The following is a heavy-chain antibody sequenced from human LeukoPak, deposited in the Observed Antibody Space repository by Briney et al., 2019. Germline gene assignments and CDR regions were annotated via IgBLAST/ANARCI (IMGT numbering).Heavy chain of an antibody. V-gene: IGHV4-30-2*02. CDR1: GGSISSGGYY. CDR3: ARLETGYSSSWVDY. CDR2: IYHSGST. Sequence: SETLSLTCTVSGGSISSGGYYWSWIRQPPGKGLEWIGYIYHSGSTYYNPSLKSRVTISVDRSKNQFSLRLSSVTAADTAVYYCARLETGYSSSWVDYWGQGTLVTVSS. J-gene: IGHJ4*02. D-gene: IGHD6-13*01.